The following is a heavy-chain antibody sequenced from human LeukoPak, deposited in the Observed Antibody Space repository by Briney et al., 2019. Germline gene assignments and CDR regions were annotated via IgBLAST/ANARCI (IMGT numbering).Heavy chain of an antibody. V-gene: IGHV3-21*01. Sequence: GGSLRLSCAASGFTFSSFSINWVRQAPGKGLEWVSPIYTVASYIYYADSVRGRFTISRDNAKNSLYLQMNSLRAEDTGVYYCARLRRNGDSGGFYYYYDSWGQGTLVTVSS. CDR1: GFTFSSFS. D-gene: IGHD2-21*01. J-gene: IGHJ4*02. CDR2: IYTVASYI. CDR3: ARLRRNGDSGGFYYYYDS.